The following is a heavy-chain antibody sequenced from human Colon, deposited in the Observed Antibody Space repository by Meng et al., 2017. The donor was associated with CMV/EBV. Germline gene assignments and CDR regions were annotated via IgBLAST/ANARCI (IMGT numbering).Heavy chain of an antibody. CDR3: ARGYCTDATCYTGFWFDP. Sequence: YIFSNYGLSWVRQAPGQGLEWMGWGSTYTSATNYSPKFQSRVTMTTDTSTNTAYMELRNLKSDDTAAYYCARGYCTDATCYTGFWFDPWGQGTLVTVSS. V-gene: IGHV1-18*01. D-gene: IGHD2-8*02. J-gene: IGHJ5*02. CDR2: GSTYTSAT. CDR1: YIFSNYG.